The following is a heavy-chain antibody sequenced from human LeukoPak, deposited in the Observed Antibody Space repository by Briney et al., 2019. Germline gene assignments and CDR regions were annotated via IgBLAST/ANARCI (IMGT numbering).Heavy chain of an antibody. CDR1: GFDFTAYG. V-gene: IGHV3-23*01. J-gene: IGHJ6*03. D-gene: IGHD3-3*01. CDR3: AKYGPGFGVVIEYFMDV. CDR2: ISASGLDT. Sequence: PGGSLRLSCAASGFDFTAYGMSWVRQAPGRGLEWVSCISASGLDTYYADSVTGRFTISRDNSKNTVHLLMNSLRAEESAMYYCAKYGPGFGVVIEYFMDVWGKGTRVTVSS.